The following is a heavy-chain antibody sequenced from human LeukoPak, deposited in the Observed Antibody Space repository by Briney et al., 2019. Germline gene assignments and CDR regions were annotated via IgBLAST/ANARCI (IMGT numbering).Heavy chain of an antibody. D-gene: IGHD5-18*01. V-gene: IGHV4-39*01. CDR1: GGSISSSSYY. CDR2: IYYSGST. J-gene: IGHJ3*02. Sequence: SETLSLTCTVSGGSISSSSYYWGWIRQPPGKGLEWIGSIYYSGSTYYNPSLRSRVTISVDTSKNQFSLKLSSVTAADTAVYYCARGQAAMVDAFDIWGQGTMVTVSS. CDR3: ARGQAAMVDAFDI.